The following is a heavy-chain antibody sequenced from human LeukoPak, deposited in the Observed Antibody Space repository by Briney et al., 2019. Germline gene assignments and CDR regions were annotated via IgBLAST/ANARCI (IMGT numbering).Heavy chain of an antibody. CDR2: TCPGDSDT. CDR1: GYSFPSYW. J-gene: IGHJ4*02. Sequence: GESLKISCAASGYSFPSYWIAWVRQKPGKGLEWMGITCPGDSDTRYSPSFQGLITISADKSISTAYLQWNSLMASDTAMYYCARRDGYKDDYWGQGTLVTVSS. D-gene: IGHD5-24*01. CDR3: ARRDGYKDDY. V-gene: IGHV5-51*01.